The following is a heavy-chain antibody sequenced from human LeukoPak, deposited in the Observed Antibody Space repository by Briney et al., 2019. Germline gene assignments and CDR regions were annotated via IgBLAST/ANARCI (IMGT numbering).Heavy chain of an antibody. V-gene: IGHV3-74*01. D-gene: IGHD6-19*01. CDR2: LNTDGSDT. CDR1: GFTFSAYW. Sequence: GGSLRLSCAASGFTFSAYWMHWVRQAPGKGLVWVSRLNTDGSDTRYADSVQGRFTISRDKAKNTLYLQMNSLRAEDTAVYYCARSEAVAWSFDLWGRGTLVTVSS. CDR3: ARSEAVAWSFDL. J-gene: IGHJ2*01.